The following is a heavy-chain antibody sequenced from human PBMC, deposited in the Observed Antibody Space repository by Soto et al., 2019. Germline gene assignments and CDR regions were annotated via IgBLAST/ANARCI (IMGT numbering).Heavy chain of an antibody. CDR1: GYSFTSYW. J-gene: IGHJ6*02. D-gene: IGHD3-10*01. V-gene: IGHV5-10-1*01. CDR3: ARRGSYYYYYGMDV. Sequence: GESLKISCKGSGYSFTSYWISWVRQMPGKGLEWMGRIDPSDSYTNYSPSFQGHVTISADKSISTAYLQWSSLKASDTAMYYCARRGSYYYYYGMDVWGQGTTVTVAS. CDR2: IDPSDSYT.